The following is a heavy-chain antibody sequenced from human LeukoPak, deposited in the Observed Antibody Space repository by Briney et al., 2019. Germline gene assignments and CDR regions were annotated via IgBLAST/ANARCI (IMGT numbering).Heavy chain of an antibody. Sequence: GGSLRLSCAASGFTFSSYSMNWVRQAPGKGLEWVSPISSSSSYIYYADSVKGRFTISRDNAKNSLYLQMNSLRAEDTAVYYCARPLMRAAPVLYYMDVWGKGTTVTVSS. CDR3: ARPLMRAAPVLYYMDV. D-gene: IGHD6-13*01. V-gene: IGHV3-21*01. CDR2: ISSSSSYI. CDR1: GFTFSSYS. J-gene: IGHJ6*03.